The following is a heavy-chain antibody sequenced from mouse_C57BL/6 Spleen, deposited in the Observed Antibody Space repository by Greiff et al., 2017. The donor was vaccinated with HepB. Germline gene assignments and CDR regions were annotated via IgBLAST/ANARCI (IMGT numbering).Heavy chain of an antibody. Sequence: QVHVKQPGAELVKPGASVKMSCKASGYTFTSYWITWVKQRPGQGLEWIGDIYPGSGSTNYNEKFKSKATLTVDTSSSTAYMQLSSLTSEDSAVYYCARERVYDHDGYFDVWGTGTTVTVSS. CDR3: ARERVYDHDGYFDV. D-gene: IGHD2-4*01. CDR2: IYPGSGST. V-gene: IGHV1-55*01. J-gene: IGHJ1*03. CDR1: GYTFTSYW.